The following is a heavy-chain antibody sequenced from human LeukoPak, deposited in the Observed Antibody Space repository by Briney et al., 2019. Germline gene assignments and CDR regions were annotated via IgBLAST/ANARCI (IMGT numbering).Heavy chain of an antibody. CDR1: GYTFTSYY. V-gene: IGHV1-46*01. D-gene: IGHD3-22*01. CDR3: ARLYYDSSGYYNDPFDY. J-gene: IGHJ4*02. CDR2: INPSGGST. Sequence: GASVKVSCKASGYTFTSYYMHWVRQAPGQGLEWMGIINPSGGSTSYAQKFQGRVTMTRDTSTSTVYMELSSLRSEDTAVYYCARLYYDSSGYYNDPFDYWGQGTLVTVSS.